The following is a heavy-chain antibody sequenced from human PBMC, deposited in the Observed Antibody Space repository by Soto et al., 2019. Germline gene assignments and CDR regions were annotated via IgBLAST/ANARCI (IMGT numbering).Heavy chain of an antibody. J-gene: IGHJ4*02. Sequence: QVQLVQSGAEVKKPGSSVKVSCKASGGTFSSYAISWVRQAPGQGLEWMGGIIPIFGTANYAQKFQGRVTITADKSTSTAYMELSSLRSEDTAVYYCARSKTSPRYSYRYTDELGYWGQGTLVTVSS. CDR2: IIPIFGTA. V-gene: IGHV1-69*06. CDR1: GGTFSSYA. CDR3: ARSKTSPRYSYRYTDELGY. D-gene: IGHD5-18*01.